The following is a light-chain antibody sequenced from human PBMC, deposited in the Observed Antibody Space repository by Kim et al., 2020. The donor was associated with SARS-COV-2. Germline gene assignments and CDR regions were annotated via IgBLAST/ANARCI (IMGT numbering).Light chain of an antibody. CDR3: QDDGVSRWT. Sequence: TVLTQSPGTLSLSPGERATLSCRASQNIYSTYLAWYQQKPGQAPRLLIYDTSTRATGIPDRFSGSGSGTDFTLTITRLEPEDFAVSYCQDDGVSRWTFGQGTKVDIK. CDR2: DTS. J-gene: IGKJ1*01. V-gene: IGKV3-20*01. CDR1: QNIYSTY.